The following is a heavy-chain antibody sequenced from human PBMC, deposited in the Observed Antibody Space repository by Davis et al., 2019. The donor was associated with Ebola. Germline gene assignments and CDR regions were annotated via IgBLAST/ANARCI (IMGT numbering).Heavy chain of an antibody. V-gene: IGHV3-53*01. J-gene: IGHJ6*02. CDR1: GFTFDDYA. CDR3: ATNHYYYYGMDV. CDR2: IYSGGST. Sequence: GESLKISCAASGFTFDDYAMHWVRQAPGKGLEWVSVIYSGGSTYYADSVKGRFTISRDNSKNTLYLQMNSLRAEDTAVYYCATNHYYYYGMDVWGQGTTVTVSS.